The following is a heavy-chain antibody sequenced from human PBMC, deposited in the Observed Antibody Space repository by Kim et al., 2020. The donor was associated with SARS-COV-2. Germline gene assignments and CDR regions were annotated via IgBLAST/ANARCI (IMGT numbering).Heavy chain of an antibody. V-gene: IGHV4-59*13. CDR2: IYYSGST. Sequence: SETLSLTCTVSGGSISSYYWSWIRQPPGKGLEWIGYIYYSGSTNYNPSLKSRVTISVDTSKNQFSLKLSSVTAADTAVYYCARAYGYNWFDPWGQGTLVTDSS. J-gene: IGHJ5*02. D-gene: IGHD4-17*01. CDR3: ARAYGYNWFDP. CDR1: GGSISSYY.